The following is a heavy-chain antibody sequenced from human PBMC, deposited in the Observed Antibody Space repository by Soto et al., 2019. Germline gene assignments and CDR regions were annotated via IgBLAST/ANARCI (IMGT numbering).Heavy chain of an antibody. CDR2: IIPMLGVR. J-gene: IGHJ3*02. CDR1: GGTFSTYS. D-gene: IGHD2-21*01. Sequence: QVQLVQSGAEVKKPGSSVKVSCKDSGGTFSTYSMFWVRQAPGQGLEWMGRIIPMLGVRNYAQRCQDRVTITADKSTATVHTALRSLRSEDTAIYDCTIGSWSGEVFDIWGQGTMGTVSS. CDR3: TIGSWSGEVFDI. V-gene: IGHV1-69*02.